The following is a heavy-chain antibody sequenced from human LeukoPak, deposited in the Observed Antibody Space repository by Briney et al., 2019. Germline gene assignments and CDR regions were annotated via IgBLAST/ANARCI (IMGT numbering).Heavy chain of an antibody. V-gene: IGHV3-23*01. J-gene: IGHJ1*01. CDR3: AKDQGIQLWLKYFQH. D-gene: IGHD5-18*01. Sequence: GGSLKLSCAASGFTFSSYWMTWVRQAPGKGLEWVSAISGSGGTTLYADSVKGRFTISRDNSKSTLYLQMNSLRAEDTAVYYCAKDQGIQLWLKYFQHWGQGTLVTVSS. CDR2: ISGSGGTT. CDR1: GFTFSSYW.